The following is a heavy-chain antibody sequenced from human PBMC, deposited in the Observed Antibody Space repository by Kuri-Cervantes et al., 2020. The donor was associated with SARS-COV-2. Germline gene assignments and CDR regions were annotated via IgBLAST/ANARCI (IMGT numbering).Heavy chain of an antibody. D-gene: IGHD3-3*01. CDR2: INSDGSST. Sequence: GGSLRLSCAASGFTFRNAWMSWVRQAPGKGLVWVSRINSDGSSTSYADSVKGRFTISRDNAKNTLYLQMNSLRAEDTAVYYCARDRYDFWSGLGYYYYGMDVWGQGTTVTVSS. CDR1: GFTFRNAW. CDR3: ARDRYDFWSGLGYYYYGMDV. V-gene: IGHV3-74*01. J-gene: IGHJ6*02.